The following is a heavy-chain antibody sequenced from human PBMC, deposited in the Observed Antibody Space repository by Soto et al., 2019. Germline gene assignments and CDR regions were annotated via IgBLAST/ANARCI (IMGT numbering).Heavy chain of an antibody. D-gene: IGHD1-1*01. CDR1: GFTFSSYA. CDR3: ARDPGTVIVSYYYYGMDV. Sequence: QVQLVESGGGVVQPGRSLRLSCAASGFTFSSYAMHWVRQAPGKGLEWVAVISYDGSNKYYADSVKGRFPISRDNSKNTLYLQMNSLRAEDTAVYYCARDPGTVIVSYYYYGMDVWGQGTTVTVSS. V-gene: IGHV3-30-3*01. J-gene: IGHJ6*02. CDR2: ISYDGSNK.